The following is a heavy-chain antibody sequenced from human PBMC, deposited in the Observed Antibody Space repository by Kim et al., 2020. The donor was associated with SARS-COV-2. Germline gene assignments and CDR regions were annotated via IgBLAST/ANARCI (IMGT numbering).Heavy chain of an antibody. CDR3: VRDGPGENWYFDL. D-gene: IGHD7-27*01. V-gene: IGHV3-7*01. CDR2: IKQDGSGK. Sequence: GGSLRLSCAASGFIFSSYDMNWVRQAPGTGLEWVANIKQDGSGKYYVDSVKGRFTISRDNGKNSLYLQMNSLRAEDTAVYYCVRDGPGENWYFDLWGRGTMVSVSS. CDR1: GFIFSSYD. J-gene: IGHJ2*01.